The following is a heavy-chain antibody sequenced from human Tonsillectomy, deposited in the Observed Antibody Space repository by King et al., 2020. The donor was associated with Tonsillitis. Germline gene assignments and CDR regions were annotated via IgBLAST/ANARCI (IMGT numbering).Heavy chain of an antibody. CDR3: ARRGPMVRGPSKEA. V-gene: IGHV4-30-4*01. CDR1: GGSISSGDYY. CDR2: IYYSGST. J-gene: IGHJ5*02. D-gene: IGHD3-10*01. Sequence: VQLQESGPGLVKPSQTLSLTCTVSGGSISSGDYYWSWIRQPPGQGLEWIGYIYYSGSTYYNPSLKSRVAISVDTSKNQFSLKLSSVTAADTAVYYCARRGPMVRGPSKEAWGQGTLVTVSS.